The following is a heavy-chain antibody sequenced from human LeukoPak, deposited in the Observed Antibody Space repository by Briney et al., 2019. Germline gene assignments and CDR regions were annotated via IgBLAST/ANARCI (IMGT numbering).Heavy chain of an antibody. D-gene: IGHD6-13*01. Sequence: GGSLRLSCAASGFTFSGYWMSWVRQAPGKGLEWVANIKEDGSEKYYVDSVMGRFTISRDNAKNSLYLQMNSLRAEDTAVYYCARAYSSSWPHFDYWGQGTLVTVSS. CDR2: IKEDGSEK. CDR1: GFTFSGYW. V-gene: IGHV3-7*01. CDR3: ARAYSSSWPHFDY. J-gene: IGHJ4*02.